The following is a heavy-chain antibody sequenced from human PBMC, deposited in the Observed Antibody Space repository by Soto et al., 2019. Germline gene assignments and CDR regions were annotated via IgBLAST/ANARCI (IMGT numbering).Heavy chain of an antibody. CDR3: AREAGSFDF. J-gene: IGHJ4*02. Sequence: QVQLVQSGTEVKKPGASVKVSCKTSGYTFTSHYMHWVRQAPGQGLEWMGLIHPSDGDTAYAQRFRGRVTMTRDESTSTVYMELNNLTSEDTAVFYCAREAGSFDFWGQGTLITVPS. V-gene: IGHV1-46*01. D-gene: IGHD6-25*01. CDR2: IHPSDGDT. CDR1: GYTFTSHY.